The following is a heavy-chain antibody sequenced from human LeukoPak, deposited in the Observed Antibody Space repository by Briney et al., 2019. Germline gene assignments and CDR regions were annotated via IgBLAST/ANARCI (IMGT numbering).Heavy chain of an antibody. D-gene: IGHD3-22*01. CDR3: ARAEGLWDRSDYSGYDY. CDR2: IYYSGST. V-gene: IGHV4-59*01. J-gene: IGHJ4*02. Sequence: PSETLSLTCTVSGGSISSYYWSWIRQPPGKGLEWIGYIYYSGSTNYNPSLKSRVTISVDTSKNQFSLKLSYVTAADTAVYYCARAEGLWDRSDYSGYDYWGQGNLVTVSS. CDR1: GGSISSYY.